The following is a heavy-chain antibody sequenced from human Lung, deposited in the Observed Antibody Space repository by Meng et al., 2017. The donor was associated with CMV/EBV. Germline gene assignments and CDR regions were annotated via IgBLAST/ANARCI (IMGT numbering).Heavy chain of an antibody. V-gene: IGHV4-59*01. CDR3: ARDGSLVRLDV. CDR2: IYYSGST. D-gene: IGHD1-26*01. Sequence: SETLSLTCTVSGGSISSYYWSWIRQPPGKGLEWIGYIYYSGSTNYNPSLKSRVTRSVDTSKNQFSLKLSSVTAADTAVYYCARDGSLVRLDVWGQGTTVTVSS. CDR1: GGSISSYY. J-gene: IGHJ6*02.